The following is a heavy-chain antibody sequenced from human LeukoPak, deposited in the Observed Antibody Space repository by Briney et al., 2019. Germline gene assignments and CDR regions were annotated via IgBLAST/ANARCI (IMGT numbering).Heavy chain of an antibody. CDR1: GYTFTSYY. D-gene: IGHD5-24*01. Sequence: GASVKVSCKASGYTFTSYYMHWVRQAPGQGLEWMGIINPSGGSTSYAQKFQGRVTMTRDMSTSRVYMELSSLRSEDTAVYCCARDQGDGYNSDYWGQGTLVTVSS. J-gene: IGHJ4*02. V-gene: IGHV1-46*01. CDR3: ARDQGDGYNSDY. CDR2: INPSGGST.